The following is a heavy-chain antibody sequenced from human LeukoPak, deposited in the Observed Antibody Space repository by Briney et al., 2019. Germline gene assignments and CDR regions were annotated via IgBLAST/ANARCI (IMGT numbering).Heavy chain of an antibody. CDR2: ISYDGSNK. D-gene: IGHD2-8*01. J-gene: IGHJ4*02. CDR1: GFTFSSYG. CDR3: ARDLSGVNPFDY. Sequence: PGGSLRLSCAASGFTFSSYGMHWVRQAPGKGLEWVAVISYDGSNKYYADSLKGRFTISRDNSKNTLYLQMSSLRVEDTAVYYCARDLSGVNPFDYWGQGTLVTVSS. V-gene: IGHV3-30*03.